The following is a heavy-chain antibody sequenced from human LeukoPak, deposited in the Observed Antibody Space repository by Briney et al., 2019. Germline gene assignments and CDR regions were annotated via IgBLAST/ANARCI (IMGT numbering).Heavy chain of an antibody. V-gene: IGHV1-18*01. D-gene: IGHD6-25*01. CDR3: VRDRRSGPSYFDH. Sequence: ASVKVSCKASGYTFTSYGISWVRQAPGQGLEWMGWISAYNGATNYAQKFQGRVTMTTDTSTSTAYMELRSLRSDDTAVYYCVRDRRSGPSYFDHWGQGTLVTVSS. CDR2: ISAYNGAT. CDR1: GYTFTSYG. J-gene: IGHJ4*02.